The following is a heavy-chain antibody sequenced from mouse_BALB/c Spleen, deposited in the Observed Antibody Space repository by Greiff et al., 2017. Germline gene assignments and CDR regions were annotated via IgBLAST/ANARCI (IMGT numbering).Heavy chain of an antibody. CDR1: GFSLTSYG. CDR2: IWAGGST. Sequence: QVQLKESGPGLVAPSQSLSITCTVSGFSLTSYGVHWVRQPPGKGLEWLGVIWAGGSTNYNSALMSRLSISKDNSKSQVFLKMNSLQTDDTAMYYCARDLGGWAWFAYWGQGTLVTVSA. V-gene: IGHV2-9*02. CDR3: ARDLGGWAWFAY. D-gene: IGHD1-1*02. J-gene: IGHJ3*01.